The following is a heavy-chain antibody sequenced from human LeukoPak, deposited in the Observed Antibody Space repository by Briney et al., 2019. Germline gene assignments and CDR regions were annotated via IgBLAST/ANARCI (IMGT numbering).Heavy chain of an antibody. V-gene: IGHV3-30-3*01. CDR2: ISYDGSNK. CDR3: ARDLRQLWFGESNYYYYGMDV. CDR1: GFTFSSYA. D-gene: IGHD3-10*01. Sequence: GRSLRLSCAASGFTFSSYAMHWVRQAPGKELEWVAVISYDGSNKYYADSVKGRFTISRDNSKNTLYLQMNSLRAEDTVVYYCARDLRQLWFGESNYYYYGMDVWGQGTTVTVSS. J-gene: IGHJ6*02.